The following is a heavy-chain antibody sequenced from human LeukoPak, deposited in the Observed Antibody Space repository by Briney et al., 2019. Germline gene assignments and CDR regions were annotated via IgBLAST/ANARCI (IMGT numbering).Heavy chain of an antibody. D-gene: IGHD3-3*01. Sequence: ASVKVSCKASGYTFTSYGISWVRQAPGQGLEWMGWISAYNGNTNYAQKLQGRVTMTTDTSTSTAYMELRSLRSDDTAVYYCARGWDSHDILEWLLTDLHYYGMDVWGQGTTVTVSS. CDR2: ISAYNGNT. V-gene: IGHV1-18*01. J-gene: IGHJ6*02. CDR1: GYTFTSYG. CDR3: ARGWDSHDILEWLLTDLHYYGMDV.